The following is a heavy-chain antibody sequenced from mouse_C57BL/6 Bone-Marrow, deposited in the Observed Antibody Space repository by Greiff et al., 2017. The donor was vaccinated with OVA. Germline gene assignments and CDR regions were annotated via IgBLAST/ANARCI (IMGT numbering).Heavy chain of an antibody. V-gene: IGHV3-6*01. D-gene: IGHD1-1*01. CDR2: ISYDGSN. Sequence: EVKLQQSGPGLVKPSQSLSLTCSVTGYSITSGYYWNWIRQFPGNKLEWMGYISYDGSNNYNPSLKNRISITRDTSKNQFFLKLNSVTTEDTATYYCAREGITTPHWYFDVWGTGTTVTVSS. CDR3: AREGITTPHWYFDV. J-gene: IGHJ1*03. CDR1: GYSITSGYY.